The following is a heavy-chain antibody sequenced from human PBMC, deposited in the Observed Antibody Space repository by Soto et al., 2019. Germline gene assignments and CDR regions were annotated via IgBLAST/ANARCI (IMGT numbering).Heavy chain of an antibody. Sequence: ASGGKVSSSGWQWVRQKPGKGLEWVAVISYDGSNKYYADSVKGRFTISRDNSKNTLYLQMNSLRAEDTAVYSCAKDPFYYYDSSGYVDYCGQRTLVTVSS. CDR3: AKDPFYYYDSSGYVDY. CDR2: ISYDGSNK. V-gene: IGHV3-30*18. CDR1: GGKVSSSG. J-gene: IGHJ4*02. D-gene: IGHD3-22*01.